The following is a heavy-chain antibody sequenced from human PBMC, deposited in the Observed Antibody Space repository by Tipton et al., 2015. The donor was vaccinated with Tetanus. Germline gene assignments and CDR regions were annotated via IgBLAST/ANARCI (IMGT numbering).Heavy chain of an antibody. CDR3: ARGTWLYTSTYHRHWLDP. CDR1: GFTFRDYY. D-gene: IGHD6-13*01. V-gene: IGHV3-11*01. CDR2: ISSSGSTI. Sequence: SLRLSCAASGFTFRDYYMSWIRQAPGKGLEWVSYISSSGSTIYYADSVKGRFTISRDNAKNSLSLQVNSLRAEDTAVYYCARGTWLYTSTYHRHWLDPWGQGTLVTVSS. J-gene: IGHJ5*02.